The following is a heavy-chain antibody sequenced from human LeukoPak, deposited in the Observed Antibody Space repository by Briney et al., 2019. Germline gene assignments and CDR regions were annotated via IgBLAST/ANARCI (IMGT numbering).Heavy chain of an antibody. D-gene: IGHD6-19*01. Sequence: PSETLSLTCTVSGGSISSYYWSWIRQPPGKGLEWIGYIYYSGSTNYNPSLKSRVTISVDTSKNQFSLKLSSVTAADTAVYYCAISVQQWLDYWGQGTLVTVSS. CDR3: AISVQQWLDY. CDR1: GGSISSYY. CDR2: IYYSGST. J-gene: IGHJ4*02. V-gene: IGHV4-59*01.